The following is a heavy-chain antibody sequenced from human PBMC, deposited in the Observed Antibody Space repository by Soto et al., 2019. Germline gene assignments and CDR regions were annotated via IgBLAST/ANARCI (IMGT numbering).Heavy chain of an antibody. CDR2: ISWDGGST. Sequence: PGGSLRLSXAASGFTFDDYAMHWVRQAPGKGLEWVSLISWDGGSTYYADSVKGRFTISRDNSKNSLYLQMNSLRAEDTALYYCAKDTGGEVAGVYYYYGMDVWGQGTTVTVSS. V-gene: IGHV3-43D*04. CDR3: AKDTGGEVAGVYYYYGMDV. J-gene: IGHJ6*02. D-gene: IGHD6-19*01. CDR1: GFTFDDYA.